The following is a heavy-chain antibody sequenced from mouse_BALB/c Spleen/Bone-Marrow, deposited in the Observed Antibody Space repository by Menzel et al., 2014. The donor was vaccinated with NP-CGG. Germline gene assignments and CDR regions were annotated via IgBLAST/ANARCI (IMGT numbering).Heavy chain of an antibody. Sequence: VKVVESGAELVRPGSSVKISFKASGYAFSSYWMNWVQQRPGQGLEWIGQIYPGDGDINYNGKFKGKATLTADKSSGTAYMQFSSLTSEDSAVYFCARGDFDFEAWFTYWGQGTLVTVSA. CDR1: GYAFSSYW. V-gene: IGHV1-80*01. D-gene: IGHD2-4*01. J-gene: IGHJ3*01. CDR2: IYPGDGDI. CDR3: ARGDFDFEAWFTY.